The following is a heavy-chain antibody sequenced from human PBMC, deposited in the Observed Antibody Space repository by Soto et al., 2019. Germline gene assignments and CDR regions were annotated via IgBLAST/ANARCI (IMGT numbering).Heavy chain of an antibody. CDR3: ARDRVGRATVVPQDDFDM. J-gene: IGHJ3*02. V-gene: IGHV1-18*01. CDR2: ISGYNGNT. D-gene: IGHD2-15*01. CDR1: GYSITTYG. Sequence: ASVKVSCKASGYSITTYGISWVRQAPGQGLEWMGWISGYNGNTKYAQKFQGRVTMTIDSSTSAAYMELKSLRFDDTGIYFCARDRVGRATVVPQDDFDMRGQGTIVTVSS.